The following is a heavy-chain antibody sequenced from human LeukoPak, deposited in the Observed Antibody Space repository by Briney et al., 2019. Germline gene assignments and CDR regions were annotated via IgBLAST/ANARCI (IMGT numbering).Heavy chain of an antibody. V-gene: IGHV4-4*07. J-gene: IGHJ3*02. CDR2: IYTSGST. D-gene: IGHD2-2*02. CDR3: ARDQGYCSSTSCYTGPADAFDI. CDR1: GGSISSYY. Sequence: SETLSLTCTVSGGSISSYYWSWIRQPAGKGLEWIGRIYTSGSTNYNPSLKSRVTMSVDTSKNQFSLKLSSVTAADTAVYYCARDQGYCSSTSCYTGPADAFDIWGQGTMVTVSS.